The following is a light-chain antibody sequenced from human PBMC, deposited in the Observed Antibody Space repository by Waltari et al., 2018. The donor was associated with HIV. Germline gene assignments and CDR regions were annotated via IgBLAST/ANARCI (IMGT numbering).Light chain of an antibody. V-gene: IGLV1-47*01. J-gene: IGLJ3*02. CDR3: AAWDASLSVWV. CDR2: RSN. CDR1: SSNIGSNY. Sequence: QSVLTQPPSASGTHGQRVTISCSGSSSNIGSNYVYWYRQLPGTAPKLLIYRSNQRPSGVPDRFSGSKSGTSASLAISGLRSENEADYYCAAWDASLSVWVFGGGTKLTVL.